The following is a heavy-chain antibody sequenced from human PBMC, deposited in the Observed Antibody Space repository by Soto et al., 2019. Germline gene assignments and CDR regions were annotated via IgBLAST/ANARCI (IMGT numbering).Heavy chain of an antibody. CDR2: ISYDGSNK. CDR1: GFTFSSYA. V-gene: IGHV3-30*14. J-gene: IGHJ4*02. CDR3: VKDRYVDY. Sequence: GSLRLSCAASGFTFSSYAMHWVRQAPGKGLEWVAVISYDGSNKYYADSVKGRFTISRDNSKNTLYLQMNSLGVEDTAVYYCVKDRYVDYWGQGTLVTVSS.